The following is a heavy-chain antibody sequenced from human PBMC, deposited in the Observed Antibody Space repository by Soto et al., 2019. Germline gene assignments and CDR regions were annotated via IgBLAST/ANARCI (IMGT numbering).Heavy chain of an antibody. CDR2: INPKSGGT. CDR3: ARGSAAAGTGYYYYGMDV. Sequence: GASVKVSCKASGYSFTDYHIHWVRQAPGQGLEWLGRINPKSGGTSTAQKFQGWVTMTRDRSISTVYMELSSLRSEDTAVYYCARGSAAAGTGYYYYGMDVWGQGTTVTVSS. D-gene: IGHD6-13*01. J-gene: IGHJ6*02. V-gene: IGHV1-2*04. CDR1: GYSFTDYH.